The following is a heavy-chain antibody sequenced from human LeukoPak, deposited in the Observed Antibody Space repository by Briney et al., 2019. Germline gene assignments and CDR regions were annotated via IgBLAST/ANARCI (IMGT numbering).Heavy chain of an antibody. CDR3: ARVYGDFYWRWFDP. CDR2: INHSGST. CDR1: GGSFSGYY. V-gene: IGHV4-34*01. D-gene: IGHD2-21*02. J-gene: IGHJ5*02. Sequence: SETLSLTCAVYGGSFSGYYWSWIRQPPGKGLEWIGEINHSGSTNYNPSLKSRVTISVDTSKNQFSLKLSSVTAADTAVYYCARVYGDFYWRWFDPWGQGTLVTVSS.